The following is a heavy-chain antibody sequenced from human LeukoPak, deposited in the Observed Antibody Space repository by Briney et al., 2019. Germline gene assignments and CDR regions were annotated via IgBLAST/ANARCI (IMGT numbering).Heavy chain of an antibody. V-gene: IGHV4-61*02. D-gene: IGHD1-26*01. Sequence: SQTLSLTCTVSGGSVSSGSYYWSWIRQPAGKGLEWTGRIYTSGSTNYNPSLKSRVTISVDTSKNQFSLKLSSVTAADTAVYYCARAGPTPYSGSYSLFDYWGQGTLVTVSS. CDR3: ARAGPTPYSGSYSLFDY. CDR1: GGSVSSGSYY. J-gene: IGHJ4*02. CDR2: IYTSGST.